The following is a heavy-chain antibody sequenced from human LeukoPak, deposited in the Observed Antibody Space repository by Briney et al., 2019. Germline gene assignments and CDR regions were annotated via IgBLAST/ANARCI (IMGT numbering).Heavy chain of an antibody. CDR3: ARRSEYSYGVDY. D-gene: IGHD5-18*01. CDR1: GYSFISYW. CDR2: IYPGDSDT. V-gene: IGHV5-51*01. J-gene: IGHJ4*02. Sequence: SGESLKISCKGSGYSFISYWIGWVRQMPGKGLEWMGIIYPGDSDTRYSPSFQGQVTISADKSIGTAYLQWSSLTALDTAMYYCARRSEYSYGVDYWGQGTLVTVSS.